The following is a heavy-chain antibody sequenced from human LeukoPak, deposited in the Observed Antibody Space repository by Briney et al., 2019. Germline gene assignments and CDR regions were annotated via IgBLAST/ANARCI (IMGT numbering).Heavy chain of an antibody. V-gene: IGHV1-2*02. J-gene: IGHJ4*02. CDR3: ARVFGRQLPDY. D-gene: IGHD1-26*01. Sequence: ASVKVSCKASGYTFTSYYMHWVRQAPGQGLEWMGWIKPNSGGTNYAQEFQGRVAMTRDTSISTAYMEMSGLRSVDTAVYYCARVFGRQLPDYWGQGTLVTVSS. CDR1: GYTFTSYY. CDR2: IKPNSGGT.